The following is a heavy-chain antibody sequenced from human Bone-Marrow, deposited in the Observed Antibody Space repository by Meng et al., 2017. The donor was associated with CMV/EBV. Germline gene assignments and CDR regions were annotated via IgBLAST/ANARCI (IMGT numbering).Heavy chain of an antibody. CDR1: GGSISSSSYY. D-gene: IGHD1-26*01. CDR2: IYYSGST. J-gene: IGHJ6*02. Sequence: ESLKISCTVSGGSISSSSYYWGWIRQPPGKGLEWIGSIYYSGSTYYNPSLKSRVTISVDTSKNQFSLKLSSVTAADTAVYYCAGSRVGALYYYYYGMDVWGQGTTVTVYS. CDR3: AGSRVGALYYYYYGMDV. V-gene: IGHV4-39*01.